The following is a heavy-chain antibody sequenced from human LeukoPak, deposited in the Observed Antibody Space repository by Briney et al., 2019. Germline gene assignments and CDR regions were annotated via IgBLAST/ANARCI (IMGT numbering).Heavy chain of an antibody. CDR2: IYYSGST. V-gene: IGHV4-59*08. CDR3: ARVLGHYYYYMDV. Sequence: PSETLSLTCTVSGGSISGYYWSWIRQPPGKGLEWIGYIYYSGSTNYNPSLKSRVTISVDTSKNQFSLKLSSVTAADTAVYYCARVLGHYYYYMDVWGKGTTVTVSS. J-gene: IGHJ6*03. CDR1: GGSISGYY.